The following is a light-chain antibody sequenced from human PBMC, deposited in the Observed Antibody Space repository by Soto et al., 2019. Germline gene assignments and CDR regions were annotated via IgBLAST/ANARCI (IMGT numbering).Light chain of an antibody. V-gene: IGKV1-5*01. Sequence: DIQMTQSPSTLSASVVDRVSITFRASQSISTYVAWYQQKPGKAPKLLIYDASSSESGVPSRFSGSGSETDFTLTISSLQPDDFATYYCQQYNRYSSSTFGQGTKV. J-gene: IGKJ1*01. CDR3: QQYNRYSSST. CDR1: QSISTY. CDR2: DAS.